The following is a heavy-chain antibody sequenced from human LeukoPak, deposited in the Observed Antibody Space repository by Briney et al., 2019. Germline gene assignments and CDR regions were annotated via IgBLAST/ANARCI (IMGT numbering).Heavy chain of an antibody. V-gene: IGHV1-2*02. D-gene: IGHD3-3*01. CDR1: GYTFTGYY. Sequence: GASVKVSCKASGYTFTGYYMHWVRQAPGQGLEWMGWINPNSGGTNYAQKFQGRVTMTRDTSISTAYMELSRLRSDDTAVYYCARGLNRRDYDFWSGHWAWFDPWGQGTLVTVSS. CDR3: ARGLNRRDYDFWSGHWAWFDP. J-gene: IGHJ5*02. CDR2: INPNSGGT.